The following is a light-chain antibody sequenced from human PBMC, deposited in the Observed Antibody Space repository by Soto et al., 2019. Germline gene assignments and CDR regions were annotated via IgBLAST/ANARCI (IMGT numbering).Light chain of an antibody. V-gene: IGLV8-61*01. J-gene: IGLJ2*01. CDR2: STN. CDR3: VLYMGSGISV. CDR1: SGSVSTSYY. Sequence: QTVVTQEPSFSVSPGGTVTLTCGLSSGSVSTSYYPSWYQQTPGQAPRTLIYSTNTRSSGVPDRFSGSILGNKAALTITGARADDESHYYCVLYMGSGISVFGGGTKLTVL.